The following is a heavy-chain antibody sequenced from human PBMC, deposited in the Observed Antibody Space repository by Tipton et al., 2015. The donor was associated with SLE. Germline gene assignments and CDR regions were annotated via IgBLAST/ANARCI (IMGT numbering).Heavy chain of an antibody. J-gene: IGHJ6*02. CDR1: GGSISSGGYS. D-gene: IGHD6-13*01. CDR2: IYHSGST. V-gene: IGHV4-30-2*01. Sequence: TLSLTCAVSGGSISSGGYSWSWIWQPPGKGLEWIGYIYHSGSTYYNPSLKSRVTISVDTSKNQFSLKLSSVTAADTAVYYCAGLYSSSWLPFGYYYYGMYVWGQGTTVTVSS. CDR3: AGLYSSSWLPFGYYYYGMYV.